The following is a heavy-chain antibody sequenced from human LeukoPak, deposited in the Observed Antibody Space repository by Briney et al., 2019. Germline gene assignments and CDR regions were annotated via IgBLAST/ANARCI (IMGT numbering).Heavy chain of an antibody. CDR3: ARDGPYSGWPIDY. J-gene: IGHJ4*02. CDR1: GGTFSSYA. Sequence: ASVKVSCKASGGTFSSYAISWVRQAPGQGLEWMGGIIPIFGIANYAQKLQGRVTMTTDTSTSTAYMELRSLRSDDTAVYYCARDGPYSGWPIDYWGQGTLVTVSS. D-gene: IGHD6-19*01. CDR2: IIPIFGIA. V-gene: IGHV1-69*10.